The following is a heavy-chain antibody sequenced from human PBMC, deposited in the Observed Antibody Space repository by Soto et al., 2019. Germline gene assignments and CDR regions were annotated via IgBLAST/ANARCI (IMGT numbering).Heavy chain of an antibody. J-gene: IGHJ4*02. CDR2: IKQDGSDK. D-gene: IGHD3-9*01. CDR1: GFIFNSYW. CDR3: ARDATGYDY. Sequence: GGSLRLSCAASGFIFNSYWMSWARQAPGKGLEWVANIKQDGSDKYYVDSVKGRFTISRDNAKKSLYLQMNSLRAEDTAVYYCARDATGYDYWGQGTLVTVSS. V-gene: IGHV3-7*01.